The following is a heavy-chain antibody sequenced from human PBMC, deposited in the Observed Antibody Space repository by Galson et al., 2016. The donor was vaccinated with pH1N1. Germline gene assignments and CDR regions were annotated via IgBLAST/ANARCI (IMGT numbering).Heavy chain of an antibody. CDR2: INPSGGTT. CDR1: GYTFTRYY. D-gene: IGHD1-26*01. V-gene: IGHV1-46*03. J-gene: IGHJ4*02. CDR3: ARWRSILGVTGFGL. Sequence: KVSCKASGYTFTRYYMPWVRQAPGQGLEWMGIINPSGGTTVYAEKFQGRVTMTSDTSTSIAYMDLSNLRSEDTAVYHCARWRSILGVTGFGLWGQGTLVTVSS.